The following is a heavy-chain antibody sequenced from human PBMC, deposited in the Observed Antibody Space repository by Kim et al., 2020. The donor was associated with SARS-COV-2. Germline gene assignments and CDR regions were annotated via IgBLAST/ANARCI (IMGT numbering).Heavy chain of an antibody. CDR1: GYTFTSYA. CDR3: ARDRGVQYSSSWYYFDY. CDR2: INTNTGNP. Sequence: ASVKVSCKASGYTFTSYAMNWVRQAPGQGLEWMGWINTNTGNPTYAQGFTGRFVFSLDTSVSTAYLQISSLKAEDTAGYYCARDRGVQYSSSWYYFDYWGQGTLVTVSS. V-gene: IGHV7-4-1*02. J-gene: IGHJ4*02. D-gene: IGHD6-13*01.